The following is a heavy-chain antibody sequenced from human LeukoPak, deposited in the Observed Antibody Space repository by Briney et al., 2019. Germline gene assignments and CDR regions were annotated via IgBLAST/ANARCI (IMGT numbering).Heavy chain of an antibody. CDR2: ISTSSSTI. D-gene: IGHD6-13*01. Sequence: GGSLRLSCAASGFTFSIYSMNWVRQAPGKGLEWVSYISTSSSTIYYADSVKGRFTISRDNAKNSLYLQMNSLRAEDTAVYYCARDPTHKMYSSSWYIWFDPWGQGTLVTVSS. J-gene: IGHJ5*02. CDR1: GFTFSIYS. CDR3: ARDPTHKMYSSSWYIWFDP. V-gene: IGHV3-48*04.